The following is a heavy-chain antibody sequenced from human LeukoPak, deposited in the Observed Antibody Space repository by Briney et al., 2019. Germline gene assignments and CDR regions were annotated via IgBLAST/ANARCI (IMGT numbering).Heavy chain of an antibody. J-gene: IGHJ3*02. D-gene: IGHD6-25*01. V-gene: IGHV3-74*01. CDR1: RFTFSNA. CDR2: INSDGSST. Sequence: GGSLRLSCAASRFTFSNAMSWVRQAPGKGLVLVSRINSDGSSTSYADPVKGRFTISRDNAKNTLYLQMNSLRAEDTAVYYCARRSAAKDAFDIWGQGTMVTVSS. CDR3: ARRSAAKDAFDI.